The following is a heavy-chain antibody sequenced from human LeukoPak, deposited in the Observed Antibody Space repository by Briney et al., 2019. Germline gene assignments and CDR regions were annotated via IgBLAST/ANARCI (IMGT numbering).Heavy chain of an antibody. V-gene: IGHV4-39*07. D-gene: IGHD1-20*01. CDR2: IYHSGST. CDR1: GGSISSGSYY. Sequence: PSQTLSLTCTVSGGSISSGSYYWSWVRQPPGKGLEWIGEIYHSGSTNYNPSLKSRVTISVDKSKNQFSLKLSSVTAADTAVYYCAREGHPITGTHLTDAFDIWGQGTMVTVSS. CDR3: AREGHPITGTHLTDAFDI. J-gene: IGHJ3*02.